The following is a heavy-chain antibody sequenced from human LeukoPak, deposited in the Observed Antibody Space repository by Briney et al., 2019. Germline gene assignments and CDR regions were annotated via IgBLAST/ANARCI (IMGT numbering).Heavy chain of an antibody. J-gene: IGHJ4*02. CDR1: GFAFSRYS. Sequence: PGGSLRRYCTASGFAFSRYSMNWVRQAPGKGLEWVSAISNNGGYTYYADSVQGRFTISRDNSKSTLCLQMNSLRAEDTAVYYCAKQLGYCSDGSCYFPYWGQGTLVTVSS. V-gene: IGHV3-23*01. D-gene: IGHD2-15*01. CDR2: ISNNGGYT. CDR3: AKQLGYCSDGSCYFPY.